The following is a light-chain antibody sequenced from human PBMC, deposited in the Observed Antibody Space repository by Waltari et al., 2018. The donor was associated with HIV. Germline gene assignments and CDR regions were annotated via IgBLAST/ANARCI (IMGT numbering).Light chain of an antibody. CDR3: CSYAGTSTYVA. Sequence: QSALTQPASVSGSPGQSITISCPGISSDVGSYNLVSWYQQHPGKAPKLTIYEVSKRPSGVSNRFHGSKSGNTASLTISGLQAEDEADYYCCSYAGTSTYVAFGGGTKLTVL. CDR1: SSDVGSYNL. J-gene: IGLJ2*01. V-gene: IGLV2-23*02. CDR2: EVS.